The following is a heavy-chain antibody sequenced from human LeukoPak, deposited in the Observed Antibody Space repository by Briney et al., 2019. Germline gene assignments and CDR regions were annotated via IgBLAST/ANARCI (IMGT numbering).Heavy chain of an antibody. CDR1: GYTFTGYY. D-gene: IGHD4-23*01. V-gene: IGHV1-2*02. Sequence: GASVRVSCKASGYTFTGYYMHWVRQAPGQGLEWMGWINPNSGGTNYAQKFQGRVTMTRDTSISTAYMELSRLRSDDTAVYYCARDADYGGNSGAFDIWGQGTMVTVSS. CDR3: ARDADYGGNSGAFDI. J-gene: IGHJ3*02. CDR2: INPNSGGT.